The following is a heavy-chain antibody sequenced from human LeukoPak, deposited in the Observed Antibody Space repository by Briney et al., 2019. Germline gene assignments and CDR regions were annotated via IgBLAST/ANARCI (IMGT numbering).Heavy chain of an antibody. Sequence: SETLSLTCAVYGGSFSGYYWSWIRQPPGKGLEWIGEINHSGSTNYNPSLKSRVTISVDTSRNQFSLKLSSVTAADTAVYYCARGRYYDSGTYYKKGFDYWGQGTLVTVSS. CDR1: GGSFSGYY. D-gene: IGHD3-10*01. CDR2: INHSGST. V-gene: IGHV4-34*01. J-gene: IGHJ4*02. CDR3: ARGRYYDSGTYYKKGFDY.